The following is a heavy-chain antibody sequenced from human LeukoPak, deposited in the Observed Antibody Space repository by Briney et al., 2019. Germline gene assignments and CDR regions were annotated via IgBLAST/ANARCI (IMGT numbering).Heavy chain of an antibody. D-gene: IGHD3-10*01. CDR2: ISGSGGST. CDR1: GFTFSSYA. V-gene: IGHV3-23*01. CDR3: AKDRVQPPSPPNYYGSGGPPYYFDY. Sequence: GGSLRLSCAASGFTFSSYAMSWVRQAPGRGLEWVSAISGSGGSTYYADSVKGRFTISRDNSKNTLYLQMNSLRAEDTAVYYCAKDRVQPPSPPNYYGSGGPPYYFDYWGQGTLVTVSS. J-gene: IGHJ4*02.